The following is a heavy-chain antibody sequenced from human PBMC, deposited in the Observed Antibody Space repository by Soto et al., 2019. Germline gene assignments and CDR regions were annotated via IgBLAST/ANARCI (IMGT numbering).Heavy chain of an antibody. V-gene: IGHV3-30-3*01. D-gene: IGHD5-18*01. J-gene: IGHJ4*02. CDR2: ISYDGSNK. Sequence: ESGGGVVQPGRSLRLSCAASGFTFSSYAMHWVRQAPGKGLEWVAVISYDGSNKYYADSVKGRFTISRDNSKNTLYLQMNSLRAEDTAVYYCARDRGYSYGDFDYWGQGTLVTVSS. CDR1: GFTFSSYA. CDR3: ARDRGYSYGDFDY.